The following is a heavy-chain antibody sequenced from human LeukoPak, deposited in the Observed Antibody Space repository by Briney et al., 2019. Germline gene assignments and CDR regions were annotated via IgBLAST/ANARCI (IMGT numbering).Heavy chain of an antibody. CDR1: GFTFSRSW. CDR2: IKEDGSEK. Sequence: QSGGSLRLSCAASGFTFSRSWMHWVRQAPGKGLEWVASIKEDGSEKYYVDSVKGRFTISRDNAKNSLYLQMNSLRAEDTAVYYCARDRLDTAMVYWGQGTLVTVFS. V-gene: IGHV3-7*01. D-gene: IGHD5-18*01. CDR3: ARDRLDTAMVY. J-gene: IGHJ4*02.